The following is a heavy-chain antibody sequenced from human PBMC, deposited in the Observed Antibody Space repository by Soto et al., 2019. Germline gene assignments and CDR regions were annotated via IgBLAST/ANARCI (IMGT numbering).Heavy chain of an antibody. CDR3: ARRSRRHFDY. CDR2: IYYSGST. CDR1: GGSISSSSYY. Sequence: LETLSLTCTVSGGSISSSSYYWGWIRQPPGKGLEWIGSIYYSGSTYYNPSLKSRVTISVDTSKNQFSLKLSSVTAADTAVYYCARRSRRHFDYWGQGTLVTVSS. V-gene: IGHV4-39*01. J-gene: IGHJ4*02.